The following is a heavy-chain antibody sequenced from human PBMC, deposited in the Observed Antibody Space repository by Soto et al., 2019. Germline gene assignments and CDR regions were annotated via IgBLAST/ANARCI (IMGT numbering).Heavy chain of an antibody. CDR1: GFTFGDYA. Sequence: GSLRLSCTASGFTFGDYAMSWVRQAPGKGLEWVGFIRSKAYGGTTEYAASVKGRFTISRDDSKSIAYLQMNSLKTEDTAVYYCTRGAGYNWNWGNAFDIWGQGTMVTVSS. D-gene: IGHD1-7*01. V-gene: IGHV3-49*04. CDR3: TRGAGYNWNWGNAFDI. J-gene: IGHJ3*02. CDR2: IRSKAYGGTT.